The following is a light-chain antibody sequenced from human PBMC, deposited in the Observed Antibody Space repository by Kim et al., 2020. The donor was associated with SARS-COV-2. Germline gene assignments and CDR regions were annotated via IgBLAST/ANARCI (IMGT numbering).Light chain of an antibody. CDR1: QSILYRSDNKMD. J-gene: IGKJ2*01. CDR3: QQHYSTPYT. CDR2: WGS. Sequence: RATINGKSSQSILYRSDNKMDLVWYKKYPGRTNKLLIYWGSTRISGVPDPFNGIGSGTDVTVTISSVQDEEVAVYYCQQHYSTPYTIGQATNL. V-gene: IGKV4-1*01.